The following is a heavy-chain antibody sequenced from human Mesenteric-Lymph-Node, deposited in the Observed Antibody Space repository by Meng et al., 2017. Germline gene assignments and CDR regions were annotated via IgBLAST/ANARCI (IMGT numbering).Heavy chain of an antibody. V-gene: IGHV4-4*02. CDR3: AREAAAGAGY. J-gene: IGHJ4*02. Sequence: SETLSLTCDVSGGSISSSGWWTWVRQPPGKGLEWIGSIYYSGSTYYNPSLKSRVTISVDTSKNQFSLKLSSVTAADTAVYYCAREAAAGAGYWGQGTLVTVSS. D-gene: IGHD6-13*01. CDR1: GGSISSSGW. CDR2: IYYSGST.